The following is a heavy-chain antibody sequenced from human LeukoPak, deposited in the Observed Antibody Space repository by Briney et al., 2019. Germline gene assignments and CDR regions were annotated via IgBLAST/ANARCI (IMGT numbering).Heavy chain of an antibody. Sequence: GASVKVSCKASGYTFTGYYMHWVRQAPGQGLEWMGWISAYNGNTNYAQKLQGRVTMTTDTSTSTAYMELRSLRSDDTAVYYCARWGSSGYLFDYWGQGTLVTVSS. D-gene: IGHD3-22*01. CDR1: GYTFTGYY. V-gene: IGHV1-18*04. CDR3: ARWGSSGYLFDY. CDR2: ISAYNGNT. J-gene: IGHJ4*02.